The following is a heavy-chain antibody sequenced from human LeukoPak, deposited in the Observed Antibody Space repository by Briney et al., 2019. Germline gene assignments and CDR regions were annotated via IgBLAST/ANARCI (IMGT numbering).Heavy chain of an antibody. CDR3: SSGYDYLGVSR. D-gene: IGHD5-12*01. CDR1: GFTFSSYA. V-gene: IGHV3-30*04. J-gene: IGHJ4*02. CDR2: ISYDGSNK. Sequence: GRSLRLSCAASGFTFSSYAMHWVRQAPGKGLEWVAVISYDGSNKYYADSVKGRFTISRDNSKNTLYLQMNSLRAEDTAVYYCSSGYDYLGVSRWGQGTLVSVSS.